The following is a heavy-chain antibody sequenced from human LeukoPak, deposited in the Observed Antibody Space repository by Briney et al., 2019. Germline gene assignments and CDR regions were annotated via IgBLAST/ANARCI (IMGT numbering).Heavy chain of an antibody. CDR2: IIPILGIA. J-gene: IGHJ5*02. CDR1: GYTFTGYY. CDR3: AGSSGWREDWFDP. Sequence: GASVKVSCKASGYTFTGYYMHWVRQAPGQGLEWMGRIIPILGIANYAQKFQGRVTITADKSTSTAYMELSSLRSEDTAVYCCAGSSGWREDWFDPWGQGTLVTVSS. D-gene: IGHD6-19*01. V-gene: IGHV1-69*02.